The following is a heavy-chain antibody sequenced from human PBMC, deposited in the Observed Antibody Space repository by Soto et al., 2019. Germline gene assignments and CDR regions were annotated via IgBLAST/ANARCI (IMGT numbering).Heavy chain of an antibody. CDR1: GFTFSSYG. CDR2: ISYDGSNK. V-gene: IGHV3-30*18. CDR3: AKDHGYYYDSSGYYYDYYYYYGMDV. D-gene: IGHD3-22*01. Sequence: GGSLRLSCAASGFTFSSYGMHWVRQAPGKGLEWVAVISYDGSNKYYADSVKGRFTISRDNSKNTLYLQMNSLRAEDTAVYYCAKDHGYYYDSSGYYYDYYYYYGMDVWGQGTTVTVSS. J-gene: IGHJ6*02.